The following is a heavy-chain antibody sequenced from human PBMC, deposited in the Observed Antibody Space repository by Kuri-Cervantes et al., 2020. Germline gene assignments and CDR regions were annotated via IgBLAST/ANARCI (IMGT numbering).Heavy chain of an antibody. J-gene: IGHJ4*02. CDR3: ARSTGFFDY. D-gene: IGHD3-9*01. CDR2: IYYSGST. V-gene: IGHV4-39*01. CDR1: GGSISSSSYY. Sequence: SETQSLTCTVSGGSISSSSYYWGWIRQPPGKGLEWIGSIYYSGSTYYNPSLKSRVTISVDTSKNQFSLKLSSVTAADTAVYYCARSTGFFDYWGQGTRVTVSS.